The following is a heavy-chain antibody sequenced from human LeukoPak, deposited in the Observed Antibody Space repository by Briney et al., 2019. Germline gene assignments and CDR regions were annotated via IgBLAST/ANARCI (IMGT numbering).Heavy chain of an antibody. V-gene: IGHV3-11*06. D-gene: IGHD6-13*01. CDR2: ISSSGSHT. Sequence: GGSLKLSCAASGFTFSDYYMTWIRQSPGKGLEWVSYISSSGSHTNYADSVKGRFTISRDNAKNSLYLQMSSLRADDTAVYYCARVGVITAAGTYDLWGQGTLVTVSS. J-gene: IGHJ5*02. CDR3: ARVGVITAAGTYDL. CDR1: GFTFSDYY.